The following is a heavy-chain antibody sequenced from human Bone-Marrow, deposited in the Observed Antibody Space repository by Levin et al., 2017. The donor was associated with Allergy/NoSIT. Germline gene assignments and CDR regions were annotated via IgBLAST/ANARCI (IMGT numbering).Heavy chain of an antibody. CDR2: IWYDGSNK. CDR3: AREAYGETEDY. Sequence: LSLTCAASGFTFSSYGMHWVRQAPGKGLEWVAVIWYDGSNKYYADSVKGRFTISRDNSKNTLYLQMNSLRAEDTAVYYCAREAYGETEDYWGQGTLVTVSS. V-gene: IGHV3-33*01. CDR1: GFTFSSYG. J-gene: IGHJ4*02. D-gene: IGHD4-17*01.